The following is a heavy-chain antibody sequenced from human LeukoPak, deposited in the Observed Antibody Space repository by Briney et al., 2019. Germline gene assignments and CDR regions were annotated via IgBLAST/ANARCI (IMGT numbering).Heavy chain of an antibody. CDR3: AKLSGRLGNSWPDDFDY. J-gene: IGHJ4*02. D-gene: IGHD4-23*01. V-gene: IGHV3-74*01. CDR1: GFTLNGYW. CDR2: INSDGSTT. Sequence: PGGSLRLSCAAPGFTLNGYWMHWVRQAPGKGLVWVSRINSDGSTTSYADSVKGRFTISRDNSKNTLYLQMNSLRAEDTALYYCAKLSGRLGNSWPDDFDYWGQGTLVTVSS.